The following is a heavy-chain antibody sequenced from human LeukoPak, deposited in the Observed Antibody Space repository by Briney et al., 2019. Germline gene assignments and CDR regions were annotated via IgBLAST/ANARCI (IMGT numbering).Heavy chain of an antibody. J-gene: IGHJ4*02. Sequence: GESLKISCKGSGYSFISCWIGWVRQMPGKGLEWMGIIYPGDSDTRYSPSFQGQVTISADRSISTAYLQWSSLKASDTAMYYCARTSNYAPFDYWGQGTLVTVSS. D-gene: IGHD4-11*01. CDR2: IYPGDSDT. CDR3: ARTSNYAPFDY. V-gene: IGHV5-51*01. CDR1: GYSFISCW.